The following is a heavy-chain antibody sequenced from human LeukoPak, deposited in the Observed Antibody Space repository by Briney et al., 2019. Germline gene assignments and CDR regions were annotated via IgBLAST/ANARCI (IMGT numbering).Heavy chain of an antibody. CDR3: ARRPGRRRGVVVITPLDY. CDR2: VFYTGNT. CDR1: GGSISSSNYY. V-gene: IGHV4-39*07. D-gene: IGHD3-22*01. J-gene: IGHJ4*02. Sequence: PSETLSLTCTVSGGSISSSNYYWGWVRQTPGKGLEWIGSVFYTGNTYYNPSLKSRVTISVDTSKNQFSLKLSSVTAADTAVYYCARRPGRRRGVVVITPLDYWGQGTLVTVSS.